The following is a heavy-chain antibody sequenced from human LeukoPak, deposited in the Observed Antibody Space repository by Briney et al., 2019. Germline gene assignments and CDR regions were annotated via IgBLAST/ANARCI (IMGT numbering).Heavy chain of an antibody. V-gene: IGHV3-74*01. J-gene: IGHJ4*02. CDR1: GFTFSDYW. D-gene: IGHD3-10*01. CDR2: LNSDGSST. CDR3: ARGLGGTGDY. Sequence: GGSLRLSCAASGFTFSDYWMHWVRQAPGKGLVWVSRLNSDGSSTIYADSVKGRFTISRDNAKNTLYLQMNSLRAEDTAVYYCARGLGGTGDYWGQGTLVTVSS.